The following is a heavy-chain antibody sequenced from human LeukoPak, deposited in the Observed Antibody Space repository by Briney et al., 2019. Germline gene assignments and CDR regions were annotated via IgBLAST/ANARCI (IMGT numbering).Heavy chain of an antibody. CDR2: IWYDGSNK. CDR1: GFTFSSYG. J-gene: IGHJ4*02. D-gene: IGHD3-22*01. CDR3: ARGGYYDSGGYPHFDC. Sequence: GGSLRLSCAASGFTFSSYGMHWVRQAPGKGLEWVAVIWYDGSNKYYADSVKGRFTISRDNSKNTLYLQMNSLRAEDTAVYYCARGGYYDSGGYPHFDCWGQGTLVTVSS. V-gene: IGHV3-33*01.